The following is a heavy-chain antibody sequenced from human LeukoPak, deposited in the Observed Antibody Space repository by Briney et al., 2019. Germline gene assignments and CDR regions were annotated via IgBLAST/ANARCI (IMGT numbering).Heavy chain of an antibody. Sequence: ASVKVSCKASGYTFTGYYMHWVRQAPGQGLEWMGWINPNSGGTNYAQKFQGRVTMTRDTSISTAYMELSRLRSDDTAVYYCARVGYDSSQSNYYYYYMDVWGKGTTVTVSS. D-gene: IGHD3-22*01. CDR1: GYTFTGYY. CDR2: INPNSGGT. J-gene: IGHJ6*03. CDR3: ARVGYDSSQSNYYYYYMDV. V-gene: IGHV1-2*02.